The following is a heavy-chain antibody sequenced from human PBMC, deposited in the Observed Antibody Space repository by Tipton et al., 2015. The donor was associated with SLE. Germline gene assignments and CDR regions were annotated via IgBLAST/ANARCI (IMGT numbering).Heavy chain of an antibody. Sequence: QSGPEVKKPGASVKVSCKASGYTFTGYYMHWVRQAPGQGLEWMGWINPNSGGTNYAQKFQGRVTITADESTSTAYMELSSLRSEDTAVYYCASGGYSYGYCYWGQGTLVTVSS. J-gene: IGHJ4*02. CDR2: INPNSGGT. V-gene: IGHV1-2*02. CDR1: GYTFTGYY. CDR3: ASGGYSYGYCY. D-gene: IGHD5-18*01.